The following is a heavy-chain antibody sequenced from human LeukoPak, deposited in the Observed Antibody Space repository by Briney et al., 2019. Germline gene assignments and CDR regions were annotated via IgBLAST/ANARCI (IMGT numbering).Heavy chain of an antibody. CDR1: GGSFSGYY. CDR2: INHSGST. D-gene: IGHD1-26*01. J-gene: IGHJ6*03. Sequence: SETLSLTCAVYGGSFSGYYWSWIRQPPGKGLEWIGEINHSGSTNYNPSLKSRVTISVDTSKNQFSLKLSSVTAADTAVYYCARGQYSGSSYYYYYYMDVWGKGTTVTVSS. V-gene: IGHV4-34*01. CDR3: ARGQYSGSSYYYYYYMDV.